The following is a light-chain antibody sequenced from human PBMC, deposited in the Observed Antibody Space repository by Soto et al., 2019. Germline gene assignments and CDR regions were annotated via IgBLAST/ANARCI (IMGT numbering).Light chain of an antibody. Sequence: IRITQSPATLSVSPGERATLSCRASQSVSSNLAWYQQKPGQAPRLLIYGASTRATGIPARFSGSGSGTEFTLTISSLQSEDFAVYYCQQYNNWPLTFGGGTKVDIK. CDR3: QQYNNWPLT. V-gene: IGKV3-15*01. CDR2: GAS. CDR1: QSVSSN. J-gene: IGKJ4*01.